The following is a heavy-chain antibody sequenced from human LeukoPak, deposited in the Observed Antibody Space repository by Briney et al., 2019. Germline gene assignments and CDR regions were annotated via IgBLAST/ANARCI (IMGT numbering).Heavy chain of an antibody. CDR1: GCTFTGYN. Sequence: GASVKVSCKASGCTFTGYNMHWVRQAPGQGLEWMGWINPNSGGTNYAQKFQGRVTMTRDTSITTAYMELSSLTSDDTAVYYCATITRYHFDGYSSRGYNDYWGQGTLVTVSS. CDR2: INPNSGGT. J-gene: IGHJ4*02. V-gene: IGHV1-2*02. D-gene: IGHD5-24*01. CDR3: ATITRYHFDGYSSRGYNDY.